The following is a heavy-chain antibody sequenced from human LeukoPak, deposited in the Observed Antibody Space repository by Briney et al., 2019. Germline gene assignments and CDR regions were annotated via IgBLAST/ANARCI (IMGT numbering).Heavy chain of an antibody. D-gene: IGHD6-19*01. J-gene: IGHJ6*02. CDR2: TYYRPKWYN. V-gene: IGHV6-1*01. CDR3: ARVASSGWYAPYYYYGMDV. CDR1: GDSVSSNSAA. Sequence: SQTLSLTCAISGDSVSSNSAAWNWIRQSPSRGLEWLGRTYYRPKWYNDYAVSVKSRITINPDTSKNQFSLQLNSVTPEDTAVYYCARVASSGWYAPYYYYGMDVWGQGTTVTVSS.